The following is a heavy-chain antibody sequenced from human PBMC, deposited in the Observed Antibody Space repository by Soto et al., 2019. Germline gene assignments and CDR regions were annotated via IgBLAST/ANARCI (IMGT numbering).Heavy chain of an antibody. CDR1: GFTFSNAW. CDR3: AKDRYSGYDYPRYFDL. CDR2: IKSKTDGGTT. D-gene: IGHD5-12*01. J-gene: IGHJ2*01. Sequence: EVQLVESGGGLVKPGGSLRLSCAASGFTFSNAWMSWVRQAPGKGLEWVGRIKSKTDGGTTDYAAPVKGRFTISRDDSKNTLYLQMNSLRAEDTAVYYCAKDRYSGYDYPRYFDLWGRGTLVTVSS. V-gene: IGHV3-15*01.